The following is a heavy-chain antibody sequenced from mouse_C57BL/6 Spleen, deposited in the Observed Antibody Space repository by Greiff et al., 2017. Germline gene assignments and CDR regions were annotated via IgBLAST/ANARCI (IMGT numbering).Heavy chain of an antibody. CDR2: IFPGSGST. D-gene: IGHD3-3*01. Sequence: QVQLQQSGPELMRPGASVKISCKAPGYTFTGHWMQWVRQRPGQGLEWIGEIFPGSGSTYYNEKFKGKATLTVDTSSSTAYRQLSSLESEDSAVDCCARRGDGYAMDYWGQGTSVTVSS. V-gene: IGHV1-56*01. CDR3: ARRGDGYAMDY. J-gene: IGHJ4*01. CDR1: GYTFTGHW.